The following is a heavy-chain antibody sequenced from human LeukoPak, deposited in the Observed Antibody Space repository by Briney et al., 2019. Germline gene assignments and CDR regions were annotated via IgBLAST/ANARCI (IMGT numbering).Heavy chain of an antibody. CDR2: ISAYNGNT. CDR1: GYTFTSYG. Sequence: ASVKVSCKASGYTFTSYGISWVRQAPGQGLEWMGWISAYNGNTNYAQKLQGRVTMTTDTSTSTAYMELRSLRSDDTAVYYCARESGPLYYYYGMDVWGQGTTVTVSS. V-gene: IGHV1-18*01. CDR3: ARESGPLYYYYGMDV. J-gene: IGHJ6*02.